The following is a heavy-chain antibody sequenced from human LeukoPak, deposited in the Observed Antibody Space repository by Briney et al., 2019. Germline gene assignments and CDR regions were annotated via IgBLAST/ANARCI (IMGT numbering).Heavy chain of an antibody. CDR3: ARDSCSGGSCYSSGASDY. D-gene: IGHD2-15*01. CDR1: GYTFTSYG. CDR2: ISAYNGNT. J-gene: IGHJ4*02. Sequence: ASVKVSCKASGYTFTSYGISWVRQAPGQGLEWMGWISAYNGNTNYAQKLQGRVTMTTDASTSTAYMELRSLRSDDTAVYYCARDSCSGGSCYSSGASDYWGQGTLVTVSS. V-gene: IGHV1-18*01.